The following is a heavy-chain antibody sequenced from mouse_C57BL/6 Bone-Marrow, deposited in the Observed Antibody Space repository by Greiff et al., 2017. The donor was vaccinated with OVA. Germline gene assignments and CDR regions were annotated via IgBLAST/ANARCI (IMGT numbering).Heavy chain of an antibody. CDR3: ARTGTKPYAMDY. CDR2: ISDGGSYT. CDR1: GFTFSSYA. D-gene: IGHD4-1*01. V-gene: IGHV5-4*01. Sequence: EVQLVESRGGLVKPGGSLKLSCAASGFTFSSYAMSWVRQTPEKRLEWVATISDGGSYTYYPDNVKGRFTISRDNAKNNLYLQMSHLKSEDTAMYYCARTGTKPYAMDYWGQGTSVTVSS. J-gene: IGHJ4*01.